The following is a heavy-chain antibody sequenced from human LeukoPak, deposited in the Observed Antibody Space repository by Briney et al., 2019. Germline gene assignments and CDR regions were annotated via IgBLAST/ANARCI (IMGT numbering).Heavy chain of an antibody. V-gene: IGHV3-7*01. CDR1: GFTFSSYW. CDR2: IKQDGSEK. D-gene: IGHD6-19*01. CDR3: ARDYHLGLSYSSGWDDITAPYDY. Sequence: PGGSLRLSCAASGFTFSSYWMSWVRQAPGKGLEWVANIKQDGSEKYYVDSVKGRFTISRDNAKNSLYLQMNSLRAEDTAVYYCARDYHLGLSYSSGWDDITAPYDYWGQGTLVTVSS. J-gene: IGHJ4*02.